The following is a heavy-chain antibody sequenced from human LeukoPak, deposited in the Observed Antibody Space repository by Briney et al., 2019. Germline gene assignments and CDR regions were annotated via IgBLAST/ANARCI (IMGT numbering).Heavy chain of an antibody. J-gene: IGHJ4*02. CDR3: ARAHIGACSSTSCYLPFDY. V-gene: IGHV1-69*04. CDR2: IIPILGIA. D-gene: IGHD2-2*01. Sequence: ASVKVSCKASGGTFSSYAISWVRQAPGQGLEWMGRIIPILGIANYAQKFQGRVTITADKSTSTAYMELSSLRSEDTAVYYCARAHIGACSSTSCYLPFDYWGQGTLVTVSS. CDR1: GGTFSSYA.